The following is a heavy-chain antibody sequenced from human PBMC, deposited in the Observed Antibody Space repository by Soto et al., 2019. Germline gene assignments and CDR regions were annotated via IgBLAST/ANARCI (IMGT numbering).Heavy chain of an antibody. CDR1: GFTFTNAW. D-gene: IGHD3-10*01. CDR3: ATCYGSGTDCQEDYLAF. V-gene: IGHV3-15*01. CDR2: VKRKTNGGTT. J-gene: IGHJ4*02. Sequence: EVQLVESGGGLVKPGGPLRLSCAASGFTFTNAWMSWVRQAPGKGLEWVGRVKRKTNGGTTDYAAPVKDRFNISRDDSKNTLYLQMNNLKTEDTAVYYCATCYGSGTDCQEDYLAFWGQGTPVTVSS.